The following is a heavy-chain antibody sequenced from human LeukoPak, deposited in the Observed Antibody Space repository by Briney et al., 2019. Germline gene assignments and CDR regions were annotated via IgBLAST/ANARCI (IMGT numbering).Heavy chain of an antibody. Sequence: GRSPRLSCAASGFTFDDYAMHWVRQAPGKGLEWVSGISWNSGSIGYADSVKGRFTISRDNAKNSLYLQMNSLRAEDTALYYCAKDYSSVSRGGWYFQHWGQGTLVTVSS. CDR3: AKDYSSVSRGGWYFQH. CDR2: ISWNSGSI. D-gene: IGHD6-19*01. CDR1: GFTFDDYA. V-gene: IGHV3-9*01. J-gene: IGHJ1*01.